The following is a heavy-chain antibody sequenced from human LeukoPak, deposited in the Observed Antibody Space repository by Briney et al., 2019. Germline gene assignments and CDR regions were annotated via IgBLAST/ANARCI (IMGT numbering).Heavy chain of an antibody. V-gene: IGHV3-23*01. CDR1: GFTFSSYA. CDR2: ISGGGSST. CDR3: AKDEADSSSWYGGDY. Sequence: GGSLRLSCAASGFTFSSYAMSWVRQAPGKGLEWVSGISGGGSSTYYADSVKGRFTISRDNSKNTLYLQMNSLRAEDTAVYYCAKDEADSSSWYGGDYWGQGTLVTVSS. D-gene: IGHD6-13*01. J-gene: IGHJ4*02.